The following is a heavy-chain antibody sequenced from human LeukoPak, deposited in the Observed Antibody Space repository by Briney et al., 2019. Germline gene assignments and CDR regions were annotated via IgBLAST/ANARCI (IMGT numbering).Heavy chain of an antibody. J-gene: IGHJ6*03. V-gene: IGHV1-2*02. CDR1: GYTFTGYY. D-gene: IGHD3-22*01. CDR2: INPNSGGT. CDR3: ARDASITMITSDYMDV. Sequence: ASVKVSCKASGYTFTGYYMHWVRQAPGQGLEWMGWINPNSGGTNYAQKFQGRVTMTRDTSISTAYKELSRLRSDDTAVYYCARDASITMITSDYMDVWGKGTTVTVSS.